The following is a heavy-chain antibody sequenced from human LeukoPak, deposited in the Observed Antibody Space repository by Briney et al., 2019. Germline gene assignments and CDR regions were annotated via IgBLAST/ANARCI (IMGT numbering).Heavy chain of an antibody. CDR2: IIPIFGTA. D-gene: IGHD6-13*01. V-gene: IGHV1-69*13. J-gene: IGHJ2*01. CDR3: ARAEDSSSWRHWYFDL. CDR1: GGTFSSYA. Sequence: GASVKVSCKASGGTFSSYAISWVRQAPGQGLEWMGGIIPIFGTANYAQKFQGRVTITADVSTSTAYMELSSLRSEDTAVYYCARAEDSSSWRHWYFDLWGRGTLVTVSS.